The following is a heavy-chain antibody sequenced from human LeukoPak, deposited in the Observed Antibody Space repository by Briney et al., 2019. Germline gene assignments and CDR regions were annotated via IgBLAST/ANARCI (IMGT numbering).Heavy chain of an antibody. CDR3: ATSRDYYDNNGYYPYYFDY. V-gene: IGHV3-30*02. Sequence: GGTLRLSCAASGFTFSRYGMHWVRQAPVKGLEWVAFIRFDGSTKFCADSVKGRCTISRDNSKNILYLQMNSLRAEDTAVYYCATSRDYYDNNGYYPYYFDYWGQGTLVTVSS. D-gene: IGHD3-22*01. CDR1: GFTFSRYG. CDR2: IRFDGSTK. J-gene: IGHJ4*02.